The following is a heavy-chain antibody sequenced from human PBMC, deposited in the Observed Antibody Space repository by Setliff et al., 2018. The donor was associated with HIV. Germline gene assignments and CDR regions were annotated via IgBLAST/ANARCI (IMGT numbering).Heavy chain of an antibody. D-gene: IGHD3-10*01. J-gene: IGHJ6*04. Sequence: ASVKVSCKASGYTFTNYAIHWVRQAPGQRLEWMGWMNPNSGVSGYALKFHDRVTMTRDTSITTAYMELSSLTSEDTAVYYCARGKGVGGVIITGGLDVWGKGTTVTVSS. CDR2: MNPNSGVS. CDR1: GYTFTNYA. CDR3: ARGKGVGGVIITGGLDV. V-gene: IGHV1-8*01.